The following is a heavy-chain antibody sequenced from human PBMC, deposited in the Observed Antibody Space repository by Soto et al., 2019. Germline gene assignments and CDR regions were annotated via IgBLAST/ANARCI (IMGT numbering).Heavy chain of an antibody. CDR2: INSDGTRT. Sequence: EAQLVESGGDLVQPGGSLRLSCAASKFTFSNYWMHWVRQAPGKGLMWVSRINSDGTRTAYADSVKGRFTISRDNTKDTLFLYMDGLRAEDTAVYYCARVATGSYDWFDPWGQGTLVTVS. CDR3: ARVATGSYDWFDP. CDR1: KFTFSNYW. J-gene: IGHJ5*02. V-gene: IGHV3-74*01. D-gene: IGHD1-26*01.